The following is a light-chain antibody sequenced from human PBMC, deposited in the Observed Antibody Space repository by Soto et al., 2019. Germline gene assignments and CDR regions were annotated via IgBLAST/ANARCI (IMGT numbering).Light chain of an antibody. CDR1: SSTIGAGYD. J-gene: IGLJ3*02. Sequence: QSVLTQPPSVSGAPGQRVTISCTGSSSTIGAGYDVHWYQQLPETAPKLLIYGNSNRPSGVPDRFSGSKSGTSASLAITGLQAEDEADYYCQSYDSSLSGWVFGGGTKLTVL. V-gene: IGLV1-40*01. CDR2: GNS. CDR3: QSYDSSLSGWV.